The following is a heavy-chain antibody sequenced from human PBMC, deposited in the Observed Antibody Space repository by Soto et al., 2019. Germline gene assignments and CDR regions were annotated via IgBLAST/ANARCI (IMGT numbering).Heavy chain of an antibody. D-gene: IGHD3-22*01. CDR2: IYHSGST. CDR3: ARVYDSSGYYVWFDP. CDR1: GGSISSGGYS. Sequence: LSLTCAVSGGSISSGGYSWSWIRQPPGKGLEWIGYIYHSGSTYYNPSLKSRVTISVDRSKNQFSLKLSSVTAADTAVYYCARVYDSSGYYVWFDPWGQGTLVTVSS. J-gene: IGHJ5*02. V-gene: IGHV4-30-2*01.